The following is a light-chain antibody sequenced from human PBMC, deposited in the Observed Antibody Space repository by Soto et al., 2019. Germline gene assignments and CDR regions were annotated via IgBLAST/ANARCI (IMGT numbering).Light chain of an antibody. CDR3: QQRSSWPN. CDR1: QSVSNNY. Sequence: EIVMTQSPATLSVSPGERATLSCRASQSVSNNYLAWYQQKPGQAPRLLIYDASNRAAGIPARFSGSGSGTDFTLTISSLEPEDFAVYYCQQRSSWPNFGQGTRLEIK. J-gene: IGKJ5*01. V-gene: IGKV3-11*01. CDR2: DAS.